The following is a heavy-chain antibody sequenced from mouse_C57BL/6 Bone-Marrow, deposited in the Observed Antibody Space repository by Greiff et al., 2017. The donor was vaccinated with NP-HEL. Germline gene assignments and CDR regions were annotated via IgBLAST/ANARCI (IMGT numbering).Heavy chain of an antibody. CDR1: GYTFTSYW. D-gene: IGHD1-1*01. J-gene: IGHJ1*03. V-gene: IGHV1-55*01. Sequence: QVQLQQPGAELVKPGASVKMSCKASGYTFTSYWLTWVKQRPGQGLEWIGDIYPGSGSTNYNEKFKSKATLTVDTSSSTAYMQLSSLTSEDSAVYYCARRVYYGSTYGGYFDVWGTGTTVTVSS. CDR2: IYPGSGST. CDR3: ARRVYYGSTYGGYFDV.